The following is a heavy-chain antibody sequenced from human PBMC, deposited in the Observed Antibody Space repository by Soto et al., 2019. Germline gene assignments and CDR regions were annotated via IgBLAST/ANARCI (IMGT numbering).Heavy chain of an antibody. CDR3: AKDATPSSIAVAPVQH. CDR1: GFTFSSYA. CDR2: ISGSGGST. V-gene: IGHV3-23*01. Sequence: SGGSLRLSCAASGFTFSSYAMSCVRQAPGKGLEWVSAISGSGGSTYYADSVKGRFTISRDNSKNTLYLQMNSLRAEDTAVYYCAKDATPSSIAVAPVQHWGQGTLVTVSS. J-gene: IGHJ1*01. D-gene: IGHD6-19*01.